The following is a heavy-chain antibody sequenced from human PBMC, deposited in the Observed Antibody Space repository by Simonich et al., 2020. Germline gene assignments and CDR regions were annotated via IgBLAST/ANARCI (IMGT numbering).Heavy chain of an antibody. CDR2: ISSSSSYI. J-gene: IGHJ4*02. Sequence: EVQLVESGGGLVKPGGSLRLSCAASGFTFSSDSMNWVRQAPGKGWKLVSSISSSSSYIYYADSVKGRFTISRDNAKNSLYLQMNSLRAEDTAVYYCARDAAGDYWGQGTLVTVSS. CDR3: ARDAAGDY. D-gene: IGHD6-13*01. CDR1: GFTFSSDS. V-gene: IGHV3-21*01.